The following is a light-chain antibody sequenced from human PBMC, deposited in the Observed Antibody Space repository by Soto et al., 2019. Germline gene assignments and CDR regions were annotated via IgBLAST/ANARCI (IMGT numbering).Light chain of an antibody. V-gene: IGKV3-11*01. Sequence: ESVLTQYPATLSLSPGERATLSCRGSQSVSTYLAWCQQKPGQAPRLLIYDVSNRATGIPARFSGSGSGTDFTLTISSLEPEDFAIYYCQQRSNWPRFTFGPGTKVDIK. CDR1: QSVSTY. CDR3: QQRSNWPRFT. CDR2: DVS. J-gene: IGKJ3*01.